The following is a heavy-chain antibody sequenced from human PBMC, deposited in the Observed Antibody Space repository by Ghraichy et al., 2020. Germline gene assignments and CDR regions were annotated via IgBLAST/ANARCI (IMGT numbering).Heavy chain of an antibody. CDR1: GFTFSSYA. V-gene: IGHV3-23*01. Sequence: GGSLRLSCAASGFTFSSYAMNWVRQAPGKGLEWVSTISGSGGSTYYADSVKGRFTISRDNSKNTLYLQMNSLRAEDTAVYFCAKEVTAALHFDSWGQGTLVTVSS. CDR2: ISGSGGST. CDR3: AKEVTAALHFDS. D-gene: IGHD2-2*01. J-gene: IGHJ4*02.